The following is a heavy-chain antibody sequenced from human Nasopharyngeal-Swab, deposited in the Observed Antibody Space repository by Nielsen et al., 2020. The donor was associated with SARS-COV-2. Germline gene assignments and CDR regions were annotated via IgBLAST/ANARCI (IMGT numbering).Heavy chain of an antibody. CDR1: GYGFSSYW. V-gene: IGHV5-51*01. CDR3: ARRNQMAARPFDS. Sequence: GESLKISCKGSGYGFSSYWIGWVRQMPGKGLEWMGIIYPGDSETRYSPSFQGQVTISADKSINTAYLQWRSLKASDTAMYYCARRNQMAARPFDSWGQGTLVTVSS. J-gene: IGHJ4*02. CDR2: IYPGDSET. D-gene: IGHD6-6*01.